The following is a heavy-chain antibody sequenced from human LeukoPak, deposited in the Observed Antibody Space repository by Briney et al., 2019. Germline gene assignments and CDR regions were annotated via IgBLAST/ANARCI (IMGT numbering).Heavy chain of an antibody. CDR1: GYTFTGYY. V-gene: IGHV1-2*04. D-gene: IGHD6-19*01. CDR3: AREGLIAVAGTYYYYGMDV. J-gene: IGHJ6*02. CDR2: INPNSGGT. Sequence: ASVKVSCKASGYTFTGYYMHWVRQAPGQGLEWMGWINPNSGGTNYAQKFQGWVTMTRDTSISTAYIELSRLRSDDTAVYYCAREGLIAVAGTYYYYGMDVWGQGTTVTVSS.